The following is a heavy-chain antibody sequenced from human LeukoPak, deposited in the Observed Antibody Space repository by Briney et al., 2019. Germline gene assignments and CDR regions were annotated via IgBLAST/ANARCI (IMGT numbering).Heavy chain of an antibody. J-gene: IGHJ4*02. CDR2: ISWNSDTI. CDR1: GFTFDDYA. D-gene: IGHD4-17*01. V-gene: IGHV3-9*01. CDR3: AKDPGAWPYYFDY. Sequence: PGRSLRLSCVASGFTFDDYAMHWVRQAPGRGLEWVSGISWNSDTIGYADSVKGRFTISRDNAKNSLHLQMNSLRTEDSAFYYCAKDPGAWPYYFDYWGQGTLVTVSS.